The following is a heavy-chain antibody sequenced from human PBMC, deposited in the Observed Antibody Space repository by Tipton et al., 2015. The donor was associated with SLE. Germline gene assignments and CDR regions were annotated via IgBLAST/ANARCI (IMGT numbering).Heavy chain of an antibody. CDR1: GGSISSSSYY. J-gene: IGHJ3*02. Sequence: LRLSCTVSGGSISSSSYYWGWIRQPPGKGLEWIGSIYYSGSTYYNPSLKSRVTISVDTSKNQFSLNLSSVTAADTAVYYCARHRLSYTFDIWGQGTMVTVSS. D-gene: IGHD3-10*01. CDR3: ARHRLSYTFDI. V-gene: IGHV4-39*07. CDR2: IYYSGST.